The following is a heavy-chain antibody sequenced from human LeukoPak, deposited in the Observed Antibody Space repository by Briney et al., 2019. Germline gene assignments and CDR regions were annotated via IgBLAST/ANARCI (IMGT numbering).Heavy chain of an antibody. V-gene: IGHV4-4*02. J-gene: IGHJ4*02. Sequence: SETLSLTCAVPGGSISSSNWWSWVRQPPGQGLEWIGEIYHSGSTNYNPSLKSRVTISVDKSKNHFSLKLSSVTAADTAVYYCARAEGSSSHSVDYWGQGTLVTVSS. D-gene: IGHD6-6*01. CDR3: ARAEGSSSHSVDY. CDR1: GGSISSSNW. CDR2: IYHSGST.